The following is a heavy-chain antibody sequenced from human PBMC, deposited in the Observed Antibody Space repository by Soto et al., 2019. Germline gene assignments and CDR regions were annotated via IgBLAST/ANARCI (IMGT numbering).Heavy chain of an antibody. V-gene: IGHV1-18*01. J-gene: IGHJ3*02. CDR1: GYTFTSYG. D-gene: IGHD3-10*01. Sequence: GASVKVSCKASGYTFTSYGISWVRQAPGQGLEWMGWISAYNGNTNYAQKLQGRVTMTTDTSTSTAYMELRSLRSDDTAVYYYARGLVTMVRVDDAFDIWXQGTMVTVSS. CDR2: ISAYNGNT. CDR3: ARGLVTMVRVDDAFDI.